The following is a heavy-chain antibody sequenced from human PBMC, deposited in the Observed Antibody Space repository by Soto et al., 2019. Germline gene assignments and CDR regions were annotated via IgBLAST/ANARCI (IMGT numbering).Heavy chain of an antibody. D-gene: IGHD3-10*01. J-gene: IGHJ4*02. CDR3: ATNYGSGSTHFDY. CDR2: VIPILGMA. V-gene: IGHV1-69*02. CDR1: EGTFNSYT. Sequence: QVQLVQSGAEVKKPGSSVKVSCTASEGTFNSYTNSWVRQAPGQGLECMGRVIPILGMANFAQKFQGRVMITADKSTSTAYMVLSSLRSDDTAVYYCATNYGSGSTHFDYWGQGTLVTVSS.